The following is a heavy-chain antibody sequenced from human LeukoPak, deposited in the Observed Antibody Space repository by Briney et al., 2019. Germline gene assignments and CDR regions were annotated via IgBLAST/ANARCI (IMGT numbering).Heavy chain of an antibody. Sequence: PSETLSLTCTVSGGSISSGSYYWSWIRQPAGKGLEWIGRIYTSGSTNYNPSLKSRVTISVDTSKNQFSLKLSSVTAADTAVYYCARVASPPFYYMDVWGKGTTVTVSS. CDR3: ARVASPPFYYMDV. CDR2: IYTSGST. V-gene: IGHV4-61*02. J-gene: IGHJ6*03. CDR1: GGSISSGSYY.